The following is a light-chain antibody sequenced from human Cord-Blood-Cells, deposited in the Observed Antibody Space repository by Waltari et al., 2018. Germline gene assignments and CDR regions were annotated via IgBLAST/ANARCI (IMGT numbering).Light chain of an antibody. CDR3: QQYGSSPPRHT. J-gene: IGKJ2*01. Sequence: EIVLTQSPGTLSLSPGERATLSCRASQSVSSSYLAWYQQKPGQAPRLLISGASSRATGIPDRFSGSGSGTDFTLTISRLEPEDFAVYYCQQYGSSPPRHTFGQGTKLEIK. CDR1: QSVSSSY. CDR2: GAS. V-gene: IGKV3-20*01.